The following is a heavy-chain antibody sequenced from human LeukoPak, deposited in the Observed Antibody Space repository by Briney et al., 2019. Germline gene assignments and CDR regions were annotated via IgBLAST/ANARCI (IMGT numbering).Heavy chain of an antibody. V-gene: IGHV4-38-2*02. CDR1: GYSISSGYY. D-gene: IGHD1-26*01. CDR3: ARTDTIKTVGADDFDY. Sequence: SETLSLTCTVSGYSISSGYYWGWIRQPPGKGLEWIGSIYHSGSTYYNPSLKSRVTISVDTSKNQFSLKLSSVTAADTAVYYCARTDTIKTVGADDFDYWGQGTLVTVSS. CDR2: IYHSGST. J-gene: IGHJ4*02.